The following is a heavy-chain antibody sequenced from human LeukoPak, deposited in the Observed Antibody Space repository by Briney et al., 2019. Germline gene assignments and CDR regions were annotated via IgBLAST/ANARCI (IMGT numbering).Heavy chain of an antibody. CDR1: GGSFSGYY. J-gene: IGHJ6*02. Sequence: SETLSLTCAVYGGSFSGYYWSWIRQPPGKGLEWIGEINHSGSTNYNPSLKSRVTISVDTSKNQFSLKLSSVTAADTAVYYCARGSGYCSSTSCYWRHSTYYCYGMDVWGQGTTVTVSS. V-gene: IGHV4-34*01. CDR2: INHSGST. D-gene: IGHD2-2*01. CDR3: ARGSGYCSSTSCYWRHSTYYCYGMDV.